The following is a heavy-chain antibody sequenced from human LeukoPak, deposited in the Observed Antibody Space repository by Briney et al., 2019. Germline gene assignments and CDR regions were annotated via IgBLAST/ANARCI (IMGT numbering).Heavy chain of an antibody. D-gene: IGHD3-10*01. J-gene: IGHJ4*02. CDR1: GFTFDDYT. V-gene: IGHV3-43*01. CDR3: ARDDYYYGSGSYTGY. CDR2: ISWDGGST. Sequence: GGSLRLSCAASGFTFDDYTMHWVRQAPGKGLEWVSLISWDGGSTYYADSVKGRFTISRDNSKNSLYLQMNSLRTEDTAVYYCARDDYYYGSGSYTGYWGQGTLVTVSS.